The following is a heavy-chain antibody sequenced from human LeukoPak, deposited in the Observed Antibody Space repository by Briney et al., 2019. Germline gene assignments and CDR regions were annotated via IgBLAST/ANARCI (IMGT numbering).Heavy chain of an antibody. Sequence: SETLSLTCTVSGGSISGYYWSWIRQSPGRGLEWMGYIHYSGSTDYYPSLKSRVTMSVDTSKNQCSLKLSSVTAADAAVYYCVREGNDSSGYFLDYWGQGTLVTVSS. D-gene: IGHD3-22*01. CDR1: GGSISGYY. CDR2: IHYSGST. J-gene: IGHJ4*02. CDR3: VREGNDSSGYFLDY. V-gene: IGHV4-59*01.